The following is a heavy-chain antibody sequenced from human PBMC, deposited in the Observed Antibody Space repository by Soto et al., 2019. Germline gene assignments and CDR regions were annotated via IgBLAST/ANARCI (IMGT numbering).Heavy chain of an antibody. CDR3: ARDAIIVVVTANYYYYYGLDV. CDR1: GYTFTSYG. J-gene: IGHJ6*02. Sequence: ASVKVSCKASGYTFTSYGMSWVRQAAGQGRAGMGWISAYNGNTNYAQKLQRRVTMTTDTSTSTAYMELRSLRSDDTDVYYCARDAIIVVVTANYYYYYGLDVWGQGTTVTVSS. V-gene: IGHV1-18*04. CDR2: ISAYNGNT. D-gene: IGHD2-21*02.